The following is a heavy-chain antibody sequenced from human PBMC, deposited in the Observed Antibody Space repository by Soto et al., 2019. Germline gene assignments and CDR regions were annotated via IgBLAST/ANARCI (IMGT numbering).Heavy chain of an antibody. CDR2: VYYSGTT. D-gene: IGHD2-2*01. CDR3: ARGYCSSGSCFWNWFDP. J-gene: IGHJ5*02. Sequence: SETLSLTCTVSGGSFDSSDYFWGWIRQSPEKGLEWIGSVYYSGTTYYNPSLKSRVSNSVDTSKKQSTVQLTSVTAADTAVYYCARGYCSSGSCFWNWFDPWGQGTLVTVSS. V-gene: IGHV4-39*01. CDR1: GGSFDSSDYF.